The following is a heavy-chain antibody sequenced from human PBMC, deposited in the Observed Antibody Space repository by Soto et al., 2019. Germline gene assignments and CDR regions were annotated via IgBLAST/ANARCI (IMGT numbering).Heavy chain of an antibody. D-gene: IGHD1-1*01. Sequence: SETLSLTCTVSGASISGFYWCWFRKSGRKGLEWIGRIYATGTPDYITSLKSQVMMSVYTSKKQFSLKLRSVTAADTAVYYCVRGGKKTLRDWFDPWGQGISVTAS. CDR1: GASISGFY. CDR2: IYATGTP. J-gene: IGHJ5*02. V-gene: IGHV4-4*07. CDR3: VRGGKKTLRDWFDP.